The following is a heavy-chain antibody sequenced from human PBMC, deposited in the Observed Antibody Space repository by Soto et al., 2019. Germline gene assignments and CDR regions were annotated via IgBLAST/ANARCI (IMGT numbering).Heavy chain of an antibody. D-gene: IGHD1-26*01. CDR2: IYYSGST. V-gene: IGHV4-59*01. Sequence: QVQLQESGPGLVKPSETLSLTCTVSGGSISSYYWSWIRQPPGKGLEWIGYIYYSGSTNYNPSLKSRVTISVDTSKNQFSLKLSSVTAADTAVYYXARGVGSXXXGYWFDPWGQGTLVTVSS. CDR3: ARGVGSXXXGYWFDP. J-gene: IGHJ5*02. CDR1: GGSISSYY.